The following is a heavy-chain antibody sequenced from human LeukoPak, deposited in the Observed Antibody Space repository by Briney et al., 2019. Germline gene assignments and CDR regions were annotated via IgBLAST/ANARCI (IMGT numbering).Heavy chain of an antibody. D-gene: IGHD3-10*01. J-gene: IGHJ5*02. CDR1: VFTFGDYA. Sequence: PGGSLRLSCTASVFTFGDYAMSWAREAPGKGLEWVGFIRSKTHGGTTEYAASVKGRFIISRDDSRSIAYLQMNSLKTEDTAVYYCTRAPSLSWFDPWGQGTLVTVSS. CDR2: IRSKTHGGTT. V-gene: IGHV3-49*04. CDR3: TRAPSLSWFDP.